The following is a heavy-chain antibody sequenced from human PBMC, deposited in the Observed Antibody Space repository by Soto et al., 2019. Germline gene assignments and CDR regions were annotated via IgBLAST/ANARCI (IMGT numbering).Heavy chain of an antibody. J-gene: IGHJ4*02. D-gene: IGHD2-15*01. CDR1: GGSITSSSYY. CDR3: ARHTPAISISDH. CDR2: IYYSGST. V-gene: IGHV4-39*01. Sequence: QLQLQESGPGLVKPSETLSLTCTVSGGSITSSSYYWGWIRQPPGKGLEWIVSIYYSGSTYYNPSLKSRVTLSVDTSKTQFSLKLSSVTAADTAVYYCARHTPAISISDHWGQGTLVTVSS.